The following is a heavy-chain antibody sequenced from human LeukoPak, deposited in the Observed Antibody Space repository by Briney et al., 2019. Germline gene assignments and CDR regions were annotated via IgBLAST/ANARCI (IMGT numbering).Heavy chain of an antibody. D-gene: IGHD3-22*01. CDR3: ARDLSRPYDSSGVYGMDV. CDR2: IYTSGST. V-gene: IGHV4-4*07. J-gene: IGHJ6*02. Sequence: PSETLSLTCTVSGGSISSYYWSWIRQPVGKGLEWIGRIYTSGSTNYNPSLKSRVTMSVDTSKNLFSLKLSSVTAADTAVYYCARDLSRPYDSSGVYGMDVWGQGTTVTVSS. CDR1: GGSISSYY.